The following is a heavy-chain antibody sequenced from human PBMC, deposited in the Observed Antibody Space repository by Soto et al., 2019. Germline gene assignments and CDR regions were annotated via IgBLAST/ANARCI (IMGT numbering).Heavy chain of an antibody. J-gene: IGHJ4*02. CDR1: GYNFTSYW. CDR2: IYPSDSDT. CDR3: ARQDGSGSYYFDY. D-gene: IGHD3-10*01. V-gene: IGHV5-51*01. Sequence: FLKNSCKGSGYNFTSYWIGWGRPMPGKGLEWMGIIYPSDSDTRYSPSFQGQVTISVDKSISIAYLQWSSLKASDTAMYYCARQDGSGSYYFDYWGQGTLVTVSS.